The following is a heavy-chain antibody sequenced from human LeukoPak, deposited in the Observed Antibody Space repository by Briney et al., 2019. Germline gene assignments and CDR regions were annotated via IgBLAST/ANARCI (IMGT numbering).Heavy chain of an antibody. CDR1: GYTFTSYY. D-gene: IGHD1-26*01. J-gene: IGHJ4*02. V-gene: IGHV1-46*01. Sequence: GASVKVSCKASGYTFTSYYMHWVRQAPGQGLEWMGVINPSGGSTNYAQKLQGRVTMTTDTSTSTAYMELRSLRSDDTAVYYCARDSGSYYFDYWGQGTLVTVSS. CDR3: ARDSGSYYFDY. CDR2: INPSGGST.